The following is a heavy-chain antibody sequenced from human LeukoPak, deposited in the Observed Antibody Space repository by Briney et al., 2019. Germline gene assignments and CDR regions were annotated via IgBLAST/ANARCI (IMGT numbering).Heavy chain of an antibody. J-gene: IGHJ4*02. CDR1: GFTFSCSH. CDR2: IKSKANSYAP. CDR3: TRRSGSSNDY. V-gene: IGHV3-73*01. D-gene: IGHD1-26*01. Sequence: GGSLSLSCAAYGFTFSCSHMHWVPQASGKGLEWVGRIKSKANSYAPAYGATVKGSFTISRDAPKNTEDPQMTSLNTEDTAVYYCTRRSGSSNDYWGQGTLVTVSS.